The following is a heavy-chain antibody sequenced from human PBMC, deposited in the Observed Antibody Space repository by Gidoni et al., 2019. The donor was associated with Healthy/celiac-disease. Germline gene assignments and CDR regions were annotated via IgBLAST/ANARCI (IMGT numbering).Heavy chain of an antibody. CDR1: GFTVSSNY. Sequence: GFTVSSNYMSWVRQAPGKGLEWVSVIYSGGSTYYADSVKGRFTISRDNSKNTLYLQMNSLRAEDTAVYYCASRTDSSGYSWGQGTLVTVSS. V-gene: IGHV3-66*01. D-gene: IGHD3-22*01. J-gene: IGHJ5*02. CDR2: IYSGGST. CDR3: ASRTDSSGYS.